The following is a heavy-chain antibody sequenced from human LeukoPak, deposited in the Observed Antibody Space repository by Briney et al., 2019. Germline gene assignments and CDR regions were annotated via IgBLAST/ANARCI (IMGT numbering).Heavy chain of an antibody. CDR1: GYTFTSYD. J-gene: IGHJ4*02. CDR3: ARMDFWSGYSHFDY. D-gene: IGHD3-3*01. CDR2: MNPNSGNT. Sequence: ASVKVFCKPSGYTFTSYDINWVRQATGQGLEWMGWMNPNSGNTGYAQKFQGRVTMTRNTSISTAYMELSSLRSEDTAVYYCARMDFWSGYSHFDYWGQGTLVTVSS. V-gene: IGHV1-8*01.